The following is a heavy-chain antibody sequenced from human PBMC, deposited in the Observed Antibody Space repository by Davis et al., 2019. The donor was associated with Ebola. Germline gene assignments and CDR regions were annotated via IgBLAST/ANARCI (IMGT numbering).Heavy chain of an antibody. Sequence: SVTVSCKASGGTFSSYAISWVRQAPGQGLEWMGGIIPIFGTANYAQKFQGRVTITADESTSTAYMELSSLRSEDTAVYYCARVKTYDYDILTGYNYYYYYGMDVWGQGTTVTVSS. CDR2: IIPIFGTA. CDR3: ARVKTYDYDILTGYNYYYYYGMDV. D-gene: IGHD3-9*01. J-gene: IGHJ6*02. V-gene: IGHV1-69*13. CDR1: GGTFSSYA.